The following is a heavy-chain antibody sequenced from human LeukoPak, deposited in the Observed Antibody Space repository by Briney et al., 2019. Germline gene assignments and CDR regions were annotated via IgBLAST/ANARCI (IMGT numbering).Heavy chain of an antibody. J-gene: IGHJ4*02. Sequence: GGSLRLSCAASGFSFSSYSMNRVRQAPGKGLEWVSSISGSSTYIYYADSVKGRFTISRDNAKNSLYLQMNSLRAEDTAVYYCARGGGHGDYWGQGTLVTVSS. CDR3: ARGGGHGDY. CDR1: GFSFSSYS. V-gene: IGHV3-21*01. D-gene: IGHD3-16*01. CDR2: ISGSSTYI.